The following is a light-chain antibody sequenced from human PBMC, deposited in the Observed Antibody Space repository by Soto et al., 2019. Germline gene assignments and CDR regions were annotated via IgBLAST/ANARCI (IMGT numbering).Light chain of an antibody. J-gene: IGLJ1*01. CDR2: EVR. CDR1: STDVGDYNF. CDR3: SSYTSSSTVV. V-gene: IGLV2-14*01. Sequence: QSALTQPASVSGSPGQSITISCTGTSTDVGDYNFVFWYQQHAGKAPKLVISEVRNRPSGVSDRLSGSKSGNRASLTISGLQAEDEADYYCSSYTSSSTVVFGTGTKVTVL.